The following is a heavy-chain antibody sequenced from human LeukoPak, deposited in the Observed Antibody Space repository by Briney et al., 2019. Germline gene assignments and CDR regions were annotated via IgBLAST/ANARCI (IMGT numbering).Heavy chain of an antibody. Sequence: ASLKVSCKASGYTFTNYYFHWVRQTPGQGLEWMGIISPSSGTTNYAQKFQGRLTMSRDTSTSTAYIELSSVRSEDTALYYCARDLSGNKYGHFDYXXQGTQVTV. CDR1: GYTFTNYY. CDR3: ARDLSGNKYGHFDY. V-gene: IGHV1-46*01. D-gene: IGHD1-26*01. CDR2: ISPSSGTT. J-gene: IGHJ4*02.